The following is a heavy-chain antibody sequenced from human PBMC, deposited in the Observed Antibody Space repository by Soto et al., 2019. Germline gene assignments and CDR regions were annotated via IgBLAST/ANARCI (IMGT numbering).Heavy chain of an antibody. CDR1: GGTFSSYA. Sequence: QVQLVQSGAEVKKPGSSVKVSCKASGGTFSSYAISWVRQSPGQGLEWMGGIIPIFGTANYAQKFQGRVTITADESTSTAYMELSSLRSEDTAVYYCARSLTFWSGYFEGGFDYWGQGTLVTVSS. J-gene: IGHJ4*02. CDR2: IIPIFGTA. D-gene: IGHD3-3*01. CDR3: ARSLTFWSGYFEGGFDY. V-gene: IGHV1-69*01.